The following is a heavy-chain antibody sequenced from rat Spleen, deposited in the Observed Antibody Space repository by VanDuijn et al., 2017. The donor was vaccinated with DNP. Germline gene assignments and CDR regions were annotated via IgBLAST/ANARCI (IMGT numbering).Heavy chain of an antibody. D-gene: IGHD4-3*01. CDR2: ISYDGGST. CDR1: GFSFSDYY. Sequence: EVQLVESGGGVVQPGRSLKLSCAGSGFSFSDYYMAWVRQAPTKGLEWVAYISYDGGSTYYGDSVKGRFTISRDNAKSTLYLQMNSLGSEDMATYYCVRWYNSGYYFDYWGQGVLVTVSS. CDR3: VRWYNSGYYFDY. J-gene: IGHJ2*01. V-gene: IGHV5-22*01.